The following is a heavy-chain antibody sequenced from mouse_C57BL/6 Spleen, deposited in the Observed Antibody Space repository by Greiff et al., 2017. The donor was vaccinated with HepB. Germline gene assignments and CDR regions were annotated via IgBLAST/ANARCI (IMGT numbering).Heavy chain of an antibody. CDR2: IHPNCGST. V-gene: IGHV1-64*01. D-gene: IGHD4-1*02. CDR3: ARTQLGREDAMDY. CDR1: GYTFTSYW. J-gene: IGHJ4*01. Sequence: QVQLQQPGAELVKPGASVKLSCKASGYTFTSYWMHWVKQRPGQGLEWIGMIHPNCGSTNYNEKFKSKATLTVDKSSSTAYMQLSSLTSEDSAVYYGARTQLGREDAMDYWGQGTSVTVSS.